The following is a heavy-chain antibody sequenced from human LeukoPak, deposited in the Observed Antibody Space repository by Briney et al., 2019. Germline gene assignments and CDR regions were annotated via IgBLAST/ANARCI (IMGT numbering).Heavy chain of an antibody. D-gene: IGHD6-19*01. V-gene: IGHV3-33*01. CDR1: GFTFSTYG. J-gene: IGHJ3*02. CDR2: IWYDGSNK. CDR3: ARAKDTSGRDGFDI. Sequence: PGGSLRLSCAASGFTFSTYGIHWVRQAPGKGLEWVAVIWYDGSNKYYADSVKGRFTISRDNSKNTLHLQMNSLRAEDTAVYYCARAKDTSGRDGFDIWGQGTMVTVSS.